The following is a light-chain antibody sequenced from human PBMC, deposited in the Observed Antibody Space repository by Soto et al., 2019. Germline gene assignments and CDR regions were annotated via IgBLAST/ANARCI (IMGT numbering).Light chain of an antibody. Sequence: EIVLTQSPGTLYLSPEEKTTHSCRTSQSISSSYLAWYQQKPGQAPRLLVYGASSRATGIPDRFSGSGSGTDFTLTISRLEPEDFALYYCQQYSSTFWTLGQGTKVDIK. CDR2: GAS. V-gene: IGKV3-20*01. J-gene: IGKJ1*01. CDR1: QSISSSY. CDR3: QQYSSTFWT.